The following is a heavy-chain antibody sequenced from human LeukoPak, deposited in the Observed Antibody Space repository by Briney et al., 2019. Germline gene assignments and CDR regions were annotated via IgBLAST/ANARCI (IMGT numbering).Heavy chain of an antibody. D-gene: IGHD2-8*01. CDR2: IIPIFGTA. Sequence: SVKVSCKASGGTFSSYAISWVRQAPGQGLEWLGGIIPIFGTANYAQKFQGRVTITADESTSTAYMELSSLRSEDTAVYYCARGWSHCTNGVCPSYYYYYMDVWGKGTTVTVSS. CDR3: ARGWSHCTNGVCPSYYYYYMDV. J-gene: IGHJ6*03. CDR1: GGTFSSYA. V-gene: IGHV1-69*13.